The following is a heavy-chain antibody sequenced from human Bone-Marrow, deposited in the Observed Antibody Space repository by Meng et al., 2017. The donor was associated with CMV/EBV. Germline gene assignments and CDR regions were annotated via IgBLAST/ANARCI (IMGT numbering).Heavy chain of an antibody. V-gene: IGHV4-39*07. Sequence: SETLSLTCTVSGGSISSSSYYWGWIRQPPGKGLEWIGSIYYSGSTYYNPSLKSRVTISVDTSKNQFSLKLSSVTAADTAVYYCARDLQYQLLYQNYYYYGMDVWGQGTTVTVSS. CDR2: IYYSGST. D-gene: IGHD2-2*02. CDR3: ARDLQYQLLYQNYYYYGMDV. J-gene: IGHJ6*02. CDR1: GGSISSSSYY.